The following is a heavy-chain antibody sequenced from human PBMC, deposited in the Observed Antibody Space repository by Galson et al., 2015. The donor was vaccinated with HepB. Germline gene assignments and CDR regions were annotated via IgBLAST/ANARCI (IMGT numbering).Heavy chain of an antibody. CDR3: ARHPGRGSVGYAFDL. D-gene: IGHD5-12*01. CDR1: HGSINNYH. V-gene: IGHV4-59*08. J-gene: IGHJ4*02. Sequence: LSLTCSVSHGSINNYHWSWIRQSPGNRLEWIGYIYYNGDTTYNPSLGYRVGMSVDTSINQVSLWLTSVTAADTAVYYCARHPGRGSVGYAFDLWGQGTLVTVSA. CDR2: IYYNGDT.